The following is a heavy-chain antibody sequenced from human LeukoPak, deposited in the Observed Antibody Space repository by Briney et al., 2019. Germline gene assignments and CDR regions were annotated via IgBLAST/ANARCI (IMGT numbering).Heavy chain of an antibody. V-gene: IGHV1-69*05. J-gene: IGHJ4*02. D-gene: IGHD6-19*01. CDR1: GGTFSSYT. Sequence: SVKVSCKASGGTFSSYTISWVRQAPGQGLEWMGRIIPIFGTANYAQKFQGRVTITTDESTSTAYMELSSLRSEDTAVYYCATDVAVAGNFDYWGQGTLVTVSS. CDR2: IIPIFGTA. CDR3: ATDVAVAGNFDY.